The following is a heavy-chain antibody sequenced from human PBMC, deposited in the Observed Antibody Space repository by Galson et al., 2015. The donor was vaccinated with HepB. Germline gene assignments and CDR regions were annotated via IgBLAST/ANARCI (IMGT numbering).Heavy chain of an antibody. Sequence: SLRLSCAASGFAFGSNYMSWVRQAPGKGLECISVIYSGGTTYYADSVKGRFTISRDNSKNTLYLQMNSLRAEDTAVYYCARGYYGDYAIDYWGQGTLVTVSS. J-gene: IGHJ4*02. V-gene: IGHV3-53*01. D-gene: IGHD4-17*01. CDR2: IYSGGTT. CDR1: GFAFGSNY. CDR3: ARGYYGDYAIDY.